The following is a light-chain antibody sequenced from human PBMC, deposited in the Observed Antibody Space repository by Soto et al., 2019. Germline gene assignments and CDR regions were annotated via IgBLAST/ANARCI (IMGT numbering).Light chain of an antibody. Sequence: QSVLTQPPSVSGTPGQRVTISCSGSSSNIGSNTVNWYQQLPGTAPKLVININDERPSGDPERFSGSKPGPSASLAISGLQSEDAADYYCAAWDVSLNGPVFGGGTKLHVL. V-gene: IGLV1-44*01. CDR1: SSNIGSNT. CDR3: AAWDVSLNGPV. J-gene: IGLJ2*01. CDR2: IND.